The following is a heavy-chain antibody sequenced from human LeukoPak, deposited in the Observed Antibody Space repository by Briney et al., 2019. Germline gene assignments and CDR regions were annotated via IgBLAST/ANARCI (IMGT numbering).Heavy chain of an antibody. CDR2: IYYSGST. CDR3: ARVRGGLRFLDY. Sequence: SQTLSLTCTVSGGSISSGDYYWSWIRPPPGKGLEWIGYIYYSGSTYYNPSLKSRVTISVDTSKNQFSLKLSSVTAADTAVYYCARVRGGLRFLDYWGQGTLVTVSS. J-gene: IGHJ4*02. V-gene: IGHV4-30-4*01. CDR1: GGSISSGDYY. D-gene: IGHD5-12*01.